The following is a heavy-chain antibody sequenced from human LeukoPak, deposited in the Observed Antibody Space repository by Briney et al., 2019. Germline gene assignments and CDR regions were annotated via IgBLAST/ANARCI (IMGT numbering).Heavy chain of an antibody. CDR2: ISAYNGNT. J-gene: IGHJ4*02. CDR3: ARDPGITGTTGGFDY. CDR1: GYTFTSYG. D-gene: IGHD1-7*01. V-gene: IGHV1-18*01. Sequence: EASVKVSCKASGYTFTSYGISWVRQAPGQGLEWMGWISAYNGNTNYAQKLQGRVTMTTDTSTSTAYVELRSLRSDDTAVYYCARDPGITGTTGGFDYWGQGTLVTVSS.